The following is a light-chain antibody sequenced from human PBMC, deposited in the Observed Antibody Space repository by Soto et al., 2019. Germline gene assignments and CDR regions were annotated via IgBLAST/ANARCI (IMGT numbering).Light chain of an antibody. J-gene: IGKJ4*01. V-gene: IGKV1-5*03. CDR2: KAS. Sequence: DIQLTQSPSTLSASVGDRVTITCRASQSISSWLAWYQQKLGKAPKLLIHKASSLESGVPSRFSGSGSGTEFTLTIDSLKTGDFATYYCQQYNSYPLTFGGGTNVEIK. CDR1: QSISSW. CDR3: QQYNSYPLT.